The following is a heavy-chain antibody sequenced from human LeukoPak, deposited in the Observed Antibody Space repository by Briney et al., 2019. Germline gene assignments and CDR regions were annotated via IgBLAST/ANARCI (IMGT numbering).Heavy chain of an antibody. V-gene: IGHV1-69*13. CDR1: GGTFSSYA. D-gene: IGHD3-22*01. CDR3: ARDRRETYYYDSSGYFDY. Sequence: AASVKVSCKASGGTFSSYAISWGRQAPGQGLEWMGGIIPIFGTANYAQKFQGRVTITADESTSTAYMELSSLRSEDTAVYYCARDRRETYYYDSSGYFDYWGQGTLVTVSS. J-gene: IGHJ4*02. CDR2: IIPIFGTA.